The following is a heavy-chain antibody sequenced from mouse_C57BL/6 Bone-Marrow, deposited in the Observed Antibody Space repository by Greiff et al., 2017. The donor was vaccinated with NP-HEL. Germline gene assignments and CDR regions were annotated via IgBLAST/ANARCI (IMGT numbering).Heavy chain of an antibody. D-gene: IGHD2-3*01. CDR3: ARCDGYYAMDY. J-gene: IGHJ4*01. Sequence: VQLQQPGAELVKPGASVKLSCKASGYTFTSYWMHWVKQRPGQGLEWIGWIYPRDGSTKYNEKFKGKATLTVDTSSSTAYMELHSLTSEDSAVYFCARCDGYYAMDYWGQGTSVTVSS. V-gene: IGHV1-85*01. CDR2: IYPRDGST. CDR1: GYTFTSYW.